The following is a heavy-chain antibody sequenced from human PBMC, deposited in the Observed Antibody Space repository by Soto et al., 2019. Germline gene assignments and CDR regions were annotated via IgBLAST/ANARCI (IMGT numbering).Heavy chain of an antibody. CDR3: AHSTLTVTTYWFDP. V-gene: IGHV2-5*02. Sequence: GLDLEWLALIYWDDDKRYSPSLKSRLTITKDTSKNQVVLTMTNMDPVDTATYYCAHSTLTVTTYWFDPWGQGTLVTVSS. D-gene: IGHD4-17*01. J-gene: IGHJ5*02. CDR2: IYWDDDK.